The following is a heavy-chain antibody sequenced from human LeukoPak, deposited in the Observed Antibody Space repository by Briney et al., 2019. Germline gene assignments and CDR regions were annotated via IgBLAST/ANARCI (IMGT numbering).Heavy chain of an antibody. CDR2: INPSGGST. Sequence: GASVKVSCKASGYTFTSYYMHWVRQAPGQGLEWMGIINPSGGSTSYAQKFQGRVTMTRDTSTSTAYMELRSLRSDDTAVYYCARGRLAVAGDIDYWGQGTLVTVSS. D-gene: IGHD6-19*01. CDR1: GYTFTSYY. J-gene: IGHJ4*02. CDR3: ARGRLAVAGDIDY. V-gene: IGHV1-46*01.